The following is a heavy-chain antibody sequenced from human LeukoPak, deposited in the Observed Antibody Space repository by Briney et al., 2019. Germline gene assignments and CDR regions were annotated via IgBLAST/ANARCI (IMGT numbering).Heavy chain of an antibody. CDR3: ARDRDSYGYYYYYYYMDV. CDR1: GFTFSNYA. Sequence: GGSLRLSCAASGFTFSNYAMRWVRQAPGKGLEWVSGISGSGDSTYYADSVKGRFTISRDNAKNSLYLQMNSLRAEDTAVYYCARDRDSYGYYYYYYYMDVWGKGTTVTVSS. CDR2: ISGSGDST. D-gene: IGHD5-18*01. J-gene: IGHJ6*03. V-gene: IGHV3-23*01.